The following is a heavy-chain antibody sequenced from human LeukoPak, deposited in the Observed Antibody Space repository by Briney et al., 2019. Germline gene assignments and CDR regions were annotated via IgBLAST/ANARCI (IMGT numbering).Heavy chain of an antibody. CDR3: ARLFSTAHY. CDR1: GFTFSSYE. Sequence: GGSLRLSCAASGFTFSSYEMNWVRQAPGKGLEWVSYISSSGSTIYYADSVKGRFTISRDNAKNSLYLQMNSLRAEDTAVYYCARLFSTAHYWGQGALVTVSS. J-gene: IGHJ4*02. D-gene: IGHD2-21*01. V-gene: IGHV3-48*03. CDR2: ISSSGSTI.